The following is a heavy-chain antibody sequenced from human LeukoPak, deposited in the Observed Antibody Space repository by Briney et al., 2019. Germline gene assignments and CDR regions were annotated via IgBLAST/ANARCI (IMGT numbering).Heavy chain of an antibody. CDR3: ARDFYWGFDF. J-gene: IGHJ4*02. Sequence: GGSLRLSCAASGFTFSGSAMGWVRQAPGEGLEWVSLISYSGANSYYTDSVRGRFTISRDNSKDTLFLQMNSLRVEDTAVYYCARDFYWGFDFWGQGTLVTVSS. D-gene: IGHD3-9*01. CDR2: ISYSGANS. V-gene: IGHV3-23*01. CDR1: GFTFSGSA.